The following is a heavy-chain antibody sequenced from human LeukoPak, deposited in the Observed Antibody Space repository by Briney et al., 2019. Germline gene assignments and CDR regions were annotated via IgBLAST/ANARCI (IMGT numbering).Heavy chain of an antibody. D-gene: IGHD1-1*01. CDR3: AREDLDYFDY. CDR1: GYTFTGYY. V-gene: IGHV1-18*04. J-gene: IGHJ4*02. CDR2: ISAYNGNT. Sequence: ASVKVSCKASGYTFTGYYMHWVRQAPGQGLEWMGWISAYNGNTNYAQKLQGRVTMTTDTSTSTAYMELRSLRSDDTAVYYCAREDLDYFDYWGQGTLVTVSS.